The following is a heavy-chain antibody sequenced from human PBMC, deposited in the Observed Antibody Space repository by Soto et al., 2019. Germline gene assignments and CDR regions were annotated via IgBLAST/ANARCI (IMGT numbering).Heavy chain of an antibody. V-gene: IGHV4-61*01. D-gene: IGHD1-26*01. Sequence: SETLSLTCTVSGGSVSSGSYYWSWIRQPPGRGLEWIGYIYYSGSTNYNPSLKSRVTISVDTSKNQFSLKLSSVTAADTAVYYCARERGSGSYLGRNYYYYGMDVWGQGTTVTVSS. CDR2: IYYSGST. J-gene: IGHJ6*02. CDR1: GGSVSSGSYY. CDR3: ARERGSGSYLGRNYYYYGMDV.